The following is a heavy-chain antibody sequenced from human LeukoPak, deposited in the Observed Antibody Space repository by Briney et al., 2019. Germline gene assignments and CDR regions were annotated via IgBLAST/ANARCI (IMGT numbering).Heavy chain of an antibody. J-gene: IGHJ6*03. CDR3: ARAKIIDFYYYYMDV. Sequence: PGGSLRLSCAASGFTFDDYGMSWVRQAPGKGLEWVSGINWNGDSTDYVDSVKGRFTISRDNAKKSLYLQMNSLRAEDTALYYCARAKIIDFYYYYMDVWGRGTTVTVSS. V-gene: IGHV3-20*04. CDR2: INWNGDST. CDR1: GFTFDDYG.